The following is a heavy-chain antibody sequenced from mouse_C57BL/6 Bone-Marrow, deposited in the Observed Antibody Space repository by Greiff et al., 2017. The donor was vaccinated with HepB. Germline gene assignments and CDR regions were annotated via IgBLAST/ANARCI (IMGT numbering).Heavy chain of an antibody. V-gene: IGHV1-80*01. CDR2: IYPGDGNT. D-gene: IGHD1-1*02. CDR3: ARWGGYYDY. Sequence: VQLQESGAELVKPGASVKISCKASGYSFSSYWMNWVKQRPGKGLEWIGQIYPGDGNTNYNGKFKGTATLTAYKSTSTAYMQLSSLTSEDSAVYFCARWGGYYDYWGQGTTLTVSS. CDR1: GYSFSSYW. J-gene: IGHJ2*01.